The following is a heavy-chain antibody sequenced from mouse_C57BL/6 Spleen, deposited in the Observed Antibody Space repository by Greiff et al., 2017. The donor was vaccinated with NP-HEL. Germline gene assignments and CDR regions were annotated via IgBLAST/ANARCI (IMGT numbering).Heavy chain of an antibody. D-gene: IGHD2-5*01. Sequence: EVKLVESGGGLVKPGGSLKLSCAASGFTFSSYAMSWVRQTPEKRLEWVATISDGGSYTYYPDNVKGRFTISRDNAKNNLYLQMSQLRSEDTAMYYCAKDRGDYSNYFDYWGQGTTLTVSS. CDR1: GFTFSSYA. V-gene: IGHV5-4*01. CDR2: ISDGGSYT. CDR3: AKDRGDYSNYFDY. J-gene: IGHJ2*01.